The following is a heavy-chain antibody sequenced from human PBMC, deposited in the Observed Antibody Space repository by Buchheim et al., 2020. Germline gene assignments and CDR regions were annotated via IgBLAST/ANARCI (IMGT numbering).Heavy chain of an antibody. CDR1: GGSFSGYY. CDR3: ARAGGYSSSWYDY. CDR2: INHSGST. Sequence: QVQLQQWGAGLLKPSETLSLTCAVYGGSFSGYYWSWIRQPPGKGLEWIGEINHSGSTNYNPSPKSRVPISVDTSKNQFSLKLSSVTAADTAVYYCARAGGYSSSWYDYWGQGTL. V-gene: IGHV4-34*01. J-gene: IGHJ4*02. D-gene: IGHD6-13*01.